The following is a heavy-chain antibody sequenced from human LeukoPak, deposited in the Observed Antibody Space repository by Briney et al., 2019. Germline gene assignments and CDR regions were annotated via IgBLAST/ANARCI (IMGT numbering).Heavy chain of an antibody. J-gene: IGHJ6*02. Sequence: GGSLRLSCAASGLTFSSYAMSWVRQAPGKGLEWVSAISGSGGSTYYADSVKGRFTISRDNSKNALYLQMNSLRAEDTAVYYCAKGLAVSSYYYYGMDVWGQGTTVTVSS. CDR3: AKGLAVSSYYYYGMDV. V-gene: IGHV3-23*01. CDR2: ISGSGGST. D-gene: IGHD3-16*01. CDR1: GLTFSSYA.